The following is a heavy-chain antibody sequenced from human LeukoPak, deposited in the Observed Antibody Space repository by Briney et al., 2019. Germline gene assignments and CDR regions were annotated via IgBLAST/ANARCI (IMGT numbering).Heavy chain of an antibody. D-gene: IGHD6-6*01. CDR3: ARASSSSGGYYYYYMDV. Sequence: GGSLRLSCAASGFTFSSYGMHWVRQAPGKGLEWVAVISYDGSNKYYADSVKGRFTISRDNAKNSLYLQMNSLRAEDTAVYYCARASSSSGGYYYYYMDVWGKGTTVTVSS. CDR2: ISYDGSNK. V-gene: IGHV3-30*03. J-gene: IGHJ6*03. CDR1: GFTFSSYG.